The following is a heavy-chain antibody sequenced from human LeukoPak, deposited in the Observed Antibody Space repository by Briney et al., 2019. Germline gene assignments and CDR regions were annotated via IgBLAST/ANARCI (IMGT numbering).Heavy chain of an antibody. J-gene: IGHJ4*02. Sequence: GGSLRLSCAASGFTFSSYSMNWVRQAPGKGLEWVSSISSSSSSYIYYADSVKGRFTISRDNAKDSLYLQMNSLRAEDTALYYCARDRWGYSYGGDWGQGTLVTVSS. CDR1: GFTFSSYS. D-gene: IGHD5-18*01. CDR2: ISSSSSSYI. V-gene: IGHV3-21*01. CDR3: ARDRWGYSYGGD.